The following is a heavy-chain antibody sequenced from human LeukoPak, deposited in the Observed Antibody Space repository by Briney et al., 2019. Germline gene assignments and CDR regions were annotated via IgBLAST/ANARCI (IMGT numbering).Heavy chain of an antibody. CDR1: GFTFSSYA. J-gene: IGHJ4*02. Sequence: QPGRSLRLSCAASGFTFSSYAMHWVRQAPGKGLEWVALISNDGSKKYYADSVKGRFTISRANSKNTLYLQMNSLRSDDTAVYYCARDGYVGLWFGELLDYFDYWGQGTLVTVSS. V-gene: IGHV3-30*04. CDR3: ARDGYVGLWFGELLDYFDY. CDR2: ISNDGSKK. D-gene: IGHD3-10*01.